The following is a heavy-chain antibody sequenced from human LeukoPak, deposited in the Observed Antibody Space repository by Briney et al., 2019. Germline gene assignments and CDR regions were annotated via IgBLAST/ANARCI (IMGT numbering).Heavy chain of an antibody. J-gene: IGHJ4*02. CDR1: GGSISSSGYS. D-gene: IGHD3-22*01. CDR3: ARYWSSGYFFDY. Sequence: SETLSLTCAVSGGSISSSGYSWNWIRQPPGKGLEWIGYIYHSGSTYYNPSLKSRVTISVDKSKNQFSLKLSSVTAADTAVYYCARYWSSGYFFDYWGQGTLVTVSS. V-gene: IGHV4-30-2*01. CDR2: IYHSGST.